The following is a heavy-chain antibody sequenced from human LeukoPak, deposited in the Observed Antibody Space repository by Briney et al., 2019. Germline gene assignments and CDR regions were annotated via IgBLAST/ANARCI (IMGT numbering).Heavy chain of an antibody. CDR1: GFTFSDYY. V-gene: IGHV3-11*05. Sequence: KPGGSLRLSCVASGFTFSDYYMSWIRQAPGKGLEWVSYISSSSSYTNYADSVKGRFTISGDNAKNSLYLQMNSLRAEDTAVYYCARVRKYSSGWYDAFDIWGQGTMVTVSS. CDR2: ISSSSSYT. CDR3: ARVRKYSSGWYDAFDI. D-gene: IGHD6-19*01. J-gene: IGHJ3*02.